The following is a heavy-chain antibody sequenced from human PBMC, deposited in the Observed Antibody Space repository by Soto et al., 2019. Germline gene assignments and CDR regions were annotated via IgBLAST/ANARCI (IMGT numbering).Heavy chain of an antibody. J-gene: IGHJ4*02. CDR1: GGSISSGDDY. V-gene: IGHV4-30-4*01. D-gene: IGHD2-8*02. Sequence: QVQLQESGPGLVKPAQTLSLTCTVSGGSISSGDDYWSWIRQPPGKGLEWIGYIHYSGSTYYSPSLKIRVTISVDTSKNQFSLKLSSVTAADTAVSYCARRTGRFTGGNSHLLFDYWGQATLVTVSS. CDR3: ARRTGRFTGGNSHLLFDY. CDR2: IHYSGST.